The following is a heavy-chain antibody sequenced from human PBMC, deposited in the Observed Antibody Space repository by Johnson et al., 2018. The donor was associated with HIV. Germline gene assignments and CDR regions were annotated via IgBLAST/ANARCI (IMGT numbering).Heavy chain of an antibody. V-gene: IGHV3-53*05. Sequence: VQLVETGGGLIQPGGSLRLSCAASGFTVSNNYMSWVRQAPGKGLEWVSFIYSGGTTYYADSVKGRFTISRDNSKNTLYLQMNSLRAEDTAVYYCAREYSSLSQGAFDIWGQGTMVTVSS. CDR2: IYSGGTT. D-gene: IGHD6-6*01. CDR1: GFTVSNNY. CDR3: AREYSSLSQGAFDI. J-gene: IGHJ3*02.